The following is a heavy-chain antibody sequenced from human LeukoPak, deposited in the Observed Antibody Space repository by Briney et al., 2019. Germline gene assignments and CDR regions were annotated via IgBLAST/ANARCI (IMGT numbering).Heavy chain of an antibody. J-gene: IGHJ4*02. V-gene: IGHV4-4*07. CDR3: ARGRAVAEY. Sequence: TSETLSLTCTVFGGSISNYYWSWIRQPAGKGLEWIGRINTSGSTNYNPSLKSRVTMSADTSKNQFSLQLSSVTATDTAVYYCARGRAVAEYWGQGILVTVSS. D-gene: IGHD6-19*01. CDR2: INTSGST. CDR1: GGSISNYY.